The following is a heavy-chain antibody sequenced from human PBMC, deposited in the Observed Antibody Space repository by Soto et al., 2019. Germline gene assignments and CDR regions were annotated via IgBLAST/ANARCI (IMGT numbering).Heavy chain of an antibody. Sequence: GKGLEWIGEIHHSGSTYYNPSLKTQITMSVDTSKNQFYLKLSSVTAADTAVYYCANKDFVFIAEEGIRDVRWVSAFRLNRSSDL. CDR2: IHHSGST. J-gene: IGHJ2*01. D-gene: IGHD6-13*01. CDR3: ANKDFVFIAEEGIRDVRWVSAFRLNRSSDL. V-gene: IGHV4-34*10.